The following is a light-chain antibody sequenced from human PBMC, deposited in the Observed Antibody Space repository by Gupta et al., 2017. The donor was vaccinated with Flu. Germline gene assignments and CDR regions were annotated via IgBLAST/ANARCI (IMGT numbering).Light chain of an antibody. CDR2: RNY. CDR3: AAWDDSLSSWV. CDR1: SSNFGSNY. J-gene: IGLJ3*02. Sequence: RVTVSCSGSSSNFGSNYLYWYQQLPGTAPRLLIYRNYQRPSGVPDRFSGSKSGTSASLAISGLQSEDEADYYCAAWDDSLSSWVFGGGTKVTVL. V-gene: IGLV1-47*01.